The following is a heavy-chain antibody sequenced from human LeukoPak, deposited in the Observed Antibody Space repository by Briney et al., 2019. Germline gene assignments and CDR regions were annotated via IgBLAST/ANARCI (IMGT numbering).Heavy chain of an antibody. J-gene: IGHJ6*03. CDR2: MNPNSGNT. V-gene: IGHV1-8*03. CDR3: ARGKGISGTFGYYYYYMDV. CDR1: GYTFTSYD. D-gene: IGHD1-20*01. Sequence: ASVKVSCKASGYTFTSYDINWVRQATGQGLEWMGWMNPNSGNTGYAQKFQGRVTITRNTSISTAYMELSSLRSEDTAVYYCARGKGISGTFGYYYYYMDVWDKGTTVTVSS.